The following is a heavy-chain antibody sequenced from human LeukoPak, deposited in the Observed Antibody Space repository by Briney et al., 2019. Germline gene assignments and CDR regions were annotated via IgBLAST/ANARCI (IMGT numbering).Heavy chain of an antibody. Sequence: TGGSLRLSCAASGFTFSSYAMSWVRQAPGKGLEWVSAISGSGGSTYYADSVKGRFTISRDNSKNTLYLQMNSLRAEDTAVYYCAKDGYEQPKPGFDYWGQGTLVTVSS. D-gene: IGHD1-14*01. J-gene: IGHJ4*02. CDR3: AKDGYEQPKPGFDY. V-gene: IGHV3-23*01. CDR2: ISGSGGST. CDR1: GFTFSSYA.